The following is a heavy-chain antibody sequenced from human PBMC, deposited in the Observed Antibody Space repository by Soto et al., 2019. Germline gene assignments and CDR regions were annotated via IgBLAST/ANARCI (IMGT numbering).Heavy chain of an antibody. CDR1: GYRFTSYW. CDR3: ARKDKSGYFNWFDP. D-gene: IGHD3-22*01. CDR2: IFPSDSGT. V-gene: IGHV5-51*01. Sequence: PGESLKISCRTSGYRFTSYWIAWVRQMPGKGLERMGIIFPSDSGTRYSPSFQGQVTISADRSTSTVFLQWASLKASDTAVYFCARKDKSGYFNWFDPWGQGTLVTVSS. J-gene: IGHJ5*02.